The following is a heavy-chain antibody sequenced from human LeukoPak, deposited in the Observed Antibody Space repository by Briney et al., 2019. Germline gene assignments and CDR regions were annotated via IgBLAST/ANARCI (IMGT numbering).Heavy chain of an antibody. V-gene: IGHV3-21*01. Sequence: GGSLRLSCAASGFTFSSYSMNWVRQAPGKGPEWVSSISSSSSYIYYADSVKGRFTISRDNAKNSLYLQMNSLRAEDTAVYYCARDDGDSGWNSNWFDPWGQGTLVTVSS. CDR3: ARDDGDSGWNSNWFDP. CDR2: ISSSSSYI. J-gene: IGHJ5*02. CDR1: GFTFSSYS. D-gene: IGHD6-19*01.